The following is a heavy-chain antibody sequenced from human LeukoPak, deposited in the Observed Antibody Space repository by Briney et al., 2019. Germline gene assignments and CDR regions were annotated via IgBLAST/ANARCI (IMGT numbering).Heavy chain of an antibody. D-gene: IGHD3-22*01. CDR3: ARSSYDSGGYRNWFDP. CDR2: IIPIFGTA. CDR1: GGTFSSYA. Sequence: ASVKVSCKASGGTFSSYAISWVRQAPGQGLEWMGGIIPIFGTANYAQKFQGRVTITADESTSTAYMELSSLRSEDTAVYYCARSSYDSGGYRNWFDPWGQGTLVTVSS. V-gene: IGHV1-69*13. J-gene: IGHJ5*02.